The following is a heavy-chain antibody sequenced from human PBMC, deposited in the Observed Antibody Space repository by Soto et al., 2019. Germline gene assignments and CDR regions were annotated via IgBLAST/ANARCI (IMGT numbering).Heavy chain of an antibody. V-gene: IGHV4-59*08. CDR3: ARLDAFYQSPDP. CDR2: IYFGGTT. CDR1: GRTIGPNS. J-gene: IGHJ5*02. D-gene: IGHD3-3*02. Sequence: LTGIVSGRTIGPNSCACIRQPPGKGLEWVGYIYFGGTTSYNPSLKSRVTISLETSNSQFSLRLSSVTAADTAVYYCARLDAFYQSPDPWGRATLLT.